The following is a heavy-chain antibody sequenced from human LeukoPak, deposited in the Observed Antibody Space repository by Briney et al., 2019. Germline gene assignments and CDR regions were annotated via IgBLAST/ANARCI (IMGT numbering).Heavy chain of an antibody. D-gene: IGHD2-15*01. CDR1: GFTFSRYG. Sequence: GRSLRLSCAASGFTFSRYGMNWVRQAPGKGLEGVANIWYDGSNKYYRDSLKGRFTISRDNAKNTLYLQMDGLRAEDTAVYYCAREIDCSGGACYSVLGYWGQGTLVIVSS. CDR2: IWYDGSNK. J-gene: IGHJ4*02. V-gene: IGHV3-33*01. CDR3: AREIDCSGGACYSVLGY.